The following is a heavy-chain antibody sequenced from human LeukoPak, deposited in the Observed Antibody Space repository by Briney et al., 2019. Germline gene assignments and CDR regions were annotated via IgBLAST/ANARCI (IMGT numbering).Heavy chain of an antibody. V-gene: IGHV3-33*08. D-gene: IGHD5-24*01. CDR2: IWYDGSNK. Sequence: GGSLRLSCTASGFTFSNFWMGWVRQAPGKGLEWVAVIWYDGSNKYYADSVKGRFTISRDNSKNTLYLQMNSLRAEDTAVYYCARAGGDGYNSNWFDPWGQGTLVTVSS. CDR1: GFTFSNFW. CDR3: ARAGGDGYNSNWFDP. J-gene: IGHJ5*02.